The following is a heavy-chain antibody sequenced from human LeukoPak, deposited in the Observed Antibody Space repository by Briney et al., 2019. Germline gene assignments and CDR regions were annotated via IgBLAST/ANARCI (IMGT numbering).Heavy chain of an antibody. CDR3: ARDSNWNDPDAFDI. J-gene: IGHJ3*02. CDR2: IIPILGIA. V-gene: IGHV1-69*04. CDR1: GGTFSSYA. Sequence: ASVKVSCKASGGTFSSYAISWVRQAPGQGLEWMGRIIPILGIANYAQKFQGRVTITADKSTSTAYMELSSLRSEDTAVYYCARDSNWNDPDAFDIWGQGTMVTVSS. D-gene: IGHD1-1*01.